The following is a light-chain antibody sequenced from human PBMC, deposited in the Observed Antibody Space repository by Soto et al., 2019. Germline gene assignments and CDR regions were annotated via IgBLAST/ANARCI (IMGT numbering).Light chain of an antibody. J-gene: IGKJ1*01. V-gene: IGKV3-15*01. CDR3: QQYYNWPRT. CDR2: GAS. Sequence: EIVMTQSPGSLSLSPGDTATLSCRASQSLGSDLAWYQQKPGQAPRLLILGASARPTGIPARISGSGSGTEFTLTISSLRSEDFAVYFCQQYYNWPRTFGQGTKVEI. CDR1: QSLGSD.